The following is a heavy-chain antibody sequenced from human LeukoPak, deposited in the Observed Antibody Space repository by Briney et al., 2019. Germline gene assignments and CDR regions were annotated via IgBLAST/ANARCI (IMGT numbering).Heavy chain of an antibody. D-gene: IGHD2-15*01. J-gene: IGHJ3*02. V-gene: IGHV3-33*01. CDR1: VFTFSIDV. Sequence: PGGPLRVSCAAPVFTFSIDVMHCVRQAPGKGVEWVAVIWDVGSNKYYADSVKGRFTISRENSKNTLYLQMNSLRAEDTAVYYCARDHRIVGYCSGGSCYSGAFDIWGQGTMVTVSS. CDR2: IWDVGSNK. CDR3: ARDHRIVGYCSGGSCYSGAFDI.